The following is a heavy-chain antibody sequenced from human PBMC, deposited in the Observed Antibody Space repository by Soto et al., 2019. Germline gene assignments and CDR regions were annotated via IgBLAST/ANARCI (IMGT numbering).Heavy chain of an antibody. CDR2: IYPGDSET. J-gene: IGHJ4*02. Sequence: LGESLKISCKGSGYSFTSYWIGWVRQMPGKGLEWMGIIYPGDSETKYSPSFQGQVTISANKSISTAYLQWSSLKASDTALYYCVSTINGYFEYWGQGTLVTVSS. D-gene: IGHD3-9*01. CDR1: GYSFTSYW. CDR3: VSTINGYFEY. V-gene: IGHV5-51*01.